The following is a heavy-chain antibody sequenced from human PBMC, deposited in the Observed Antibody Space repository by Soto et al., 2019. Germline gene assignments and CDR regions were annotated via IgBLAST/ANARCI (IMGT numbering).Heavy chain of an antibody. Sequence: GGSLRLSCAASGFTFSNAWMNWVRQAPGKGLEWVGRIKSKTDGGTTDYAAPVKGRFTISRDDSKNTLYLQMNSLKTEDTAVYNCTTLTYYDSSGYYDIGIDYWGQGTLVTVSS. CDR3: TTLTYYDSSGYYDIGIDY. V-gene: IGHV3-15*07. J-gene: IGHJ4*02. D-gene: IGHD3-22*01. CDR2: IKSKTDGGTT. CDR1: GFTFSNAW.